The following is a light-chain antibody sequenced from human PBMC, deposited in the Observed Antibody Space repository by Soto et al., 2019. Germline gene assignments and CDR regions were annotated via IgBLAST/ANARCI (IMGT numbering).Light chain of an antibody. CDR1: SSDVGAYNY. V-gene: IGLV2-11*01. CDR3: CSYAGTYTF. J-gene: IGLJ1*01. CDR2: DVS. Sequence: QSALTQPRSVSGSPGQSVTISCTGTSSDVGAYNYVSWYQQHPGKAPKLMIYDVSKRPSGVPDRFSGSKSGNTASLTISGLQADDEADYFCCSYAGTYTFVGTGTKLTVL.